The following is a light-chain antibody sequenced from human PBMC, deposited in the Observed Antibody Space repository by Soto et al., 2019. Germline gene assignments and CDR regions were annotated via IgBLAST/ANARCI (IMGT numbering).Light chain of an antibody. CDR2: EGS. CDR1: SSDVGSYNL. J-gene: IGLJ2*01. V-gene: IGLV2-23*01. CDR3: CSYAGSSTHVI. Sequence: QSALTQPASVSGSPGQSIAISCTGTSSDVGSYNLVSWYQQHPGKAPKLMIYEGSKRPSGVSNRFSGSKSGNTASLTISGXXXXXXXXXYCCSYAGSSTHVIFGGGTKLTVL.